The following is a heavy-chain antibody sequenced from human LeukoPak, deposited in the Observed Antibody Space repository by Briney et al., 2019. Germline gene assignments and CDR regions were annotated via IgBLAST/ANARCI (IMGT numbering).Heavy chain of an antibody. V-gene: IGHV1-46*01. J-gene: IGHJ5*02. Sequence: GASVKVSCTASGYTFTSYYMHWVRQAPGQGLEWMGIINPSGGSTSYAQKFQGRVTMARDTSTSTVYMELSSLRSEDTAVYYCARGMYTAMPSNWFYPWGQGTLVTVSS. CDR2: INPSGGST. D-gene: IGHD5-18*01. CDR1: GYTFTSYY. CDR3: ARGMYTAMPSNWFYP.